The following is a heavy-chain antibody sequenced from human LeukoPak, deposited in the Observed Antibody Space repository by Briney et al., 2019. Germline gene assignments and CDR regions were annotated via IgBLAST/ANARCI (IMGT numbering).Heavy chain of an antibody. CDR1: GFTFSSYA. CDR2: ISGSGGST. V-gene: IGHV3-23*01. CDR3: AKAGYDFWSGPGGYYYGMDV. D-gene: IGHD3-3*01. J-gene: IGHJ6*02. Sequence: GGSLRLSCAASGFTFSSYAMSWVRQAPGKGLEWVSAISGSGGSTYYADSVKGRFTISRDNSMNTLYLQMNSLRAEDTAVYYCAKAGYDFWSGPGGYYYGMDVWGQGTTVTVSS.